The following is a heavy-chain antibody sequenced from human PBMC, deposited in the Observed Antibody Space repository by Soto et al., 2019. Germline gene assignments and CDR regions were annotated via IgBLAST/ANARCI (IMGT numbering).Heavy chain of an antibody. D-gene: IGHD1-26*01. V-gene: IGHV3-21*01. J-gene: IGHJ4*02. Sequence: EVQLVESGGGLVKPGGSLRLSCAASGFPFSSYSMNWVRQAPGKGLEWVSSISSSSSYIYYADSVKGRFTISRDNDKNSRYLQMDSLRAEDTAVYYGARDARWELLPYFDYWGQGTLVTVSS. CDR2: ISSSSSYI. CDR1: GFPFSSYS. CDR3: ARDARWELLPYFDY.